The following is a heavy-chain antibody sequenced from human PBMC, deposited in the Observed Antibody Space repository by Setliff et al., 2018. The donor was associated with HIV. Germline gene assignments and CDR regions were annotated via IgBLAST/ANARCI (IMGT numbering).Heavy chain of an antibody. CDR3: ARGPTYNFWSGYYTRASFDP. J-gene: IGHJ5*02. CDR1: GGSISTTNW. V-gene: IGHV4-4*02. D-gene: IGHD3-3*01. CDR2: LYHSGST. Sequence: PSETLSLTCAASGGSISTTNWWSWVRQPPGKGLEWIGELYHSGSTNYNPSLKSRITIAVDKSKNQFSLKLSSVTAADTAVYYCARGPTYNFWSGYYTRASFDPWGQGTLVTVSS.